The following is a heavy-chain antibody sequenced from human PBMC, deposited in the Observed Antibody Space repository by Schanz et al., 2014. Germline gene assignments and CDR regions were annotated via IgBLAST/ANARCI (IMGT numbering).Heavy chain of an antibody. D-gene: IGHD3-10*01. CDR1: GYTFTSYY. J-gene: IGHJ4*02. CDR2: INPSGGST. CDR3: AKYRGYYRVSGSYRELEY. V-gene: IGHV1-46*01. Sequence: QVQLVQSGAEVKKPGASVKVSCKASGYTFTSYYMHWVRQAPGQGLEWMGIINPSGGSTSYAQKFQGRVTMTRDTSTSTVYMELSSLRSEDTAVYYCAKYRGYYRVSGSYRELEYWGQGTLGTVSS.